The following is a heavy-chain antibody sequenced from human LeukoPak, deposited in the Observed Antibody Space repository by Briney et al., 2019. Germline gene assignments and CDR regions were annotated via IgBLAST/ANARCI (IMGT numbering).Heavy chain of an antibody. CDR2: IHRSGSP. V-gene: IGHV4-4*02. CDR3: AREILGGFNPGAY. J-gene: IGHJ4*02. D-gene: IGHD1-14*01. Sequence: SETLSLTCTVSLDSTTSNFWSWVRQPPGKGLEWIGEIHRSGSPNYNPSLQSRVTISIDRSRNQIVLELSSVAAADTAVYYCAREILGGFNPGAYWGQGTLVTVSS. CDR1: LDSTTSNF.